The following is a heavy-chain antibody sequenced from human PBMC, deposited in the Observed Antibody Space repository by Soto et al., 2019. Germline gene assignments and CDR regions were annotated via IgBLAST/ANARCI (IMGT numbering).Heavy chain of an antibody. V-gene: IGHV1-3*01. CDR2: INAGTGIT. J-gene: IGHJ2*01. CDR1: GYTFTTYA. D-gene: IGHD3-10*01. Sequence: QVQLVQSGAEVKKPGASVKVSCKASGYTFTTYAIHWLRQAPGQRLEWMGWINAGTGITKYSQKFQGRVIITKDTSASTVYMKLSSLRSEDTAVYYCARDPKPYSYCSGTFYPDWYFDLWGRGTLITVSS. CDR3: ARDPKPYSYCSGTFYPDWYFDL.